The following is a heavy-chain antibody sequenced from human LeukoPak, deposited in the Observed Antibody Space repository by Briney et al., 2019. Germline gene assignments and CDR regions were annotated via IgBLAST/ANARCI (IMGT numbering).Heavy chain of an antibody. V-gene: IGHV3-30*03. Sequence: GGSLRLSCAASGFTFSSYSTNWVRQAPGKGLEWVAVISYDGNNKYYADSVKGRFTISRDTSKNTLYLQMNSLRVEDTAVYYCAREVDTAMAYFDYWGQGTLVTVSS. D-gene: IGHD5-18*01. CDR2: ISYDGNNK. CDR1: GFTFSSYS. CDR3: AREVDTAMAYFDY. J-gene: IGHJ4*02.